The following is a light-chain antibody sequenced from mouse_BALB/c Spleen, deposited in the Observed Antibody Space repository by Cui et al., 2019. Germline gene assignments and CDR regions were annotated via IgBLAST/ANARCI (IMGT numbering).Light chain of an antibody. Sequence: IVLTQSPALMSASPGEKVTMTCSASSSVSYMYWYQQKPRSSPKPWIYLKPNLASGVPARFSGSGSGTSYSLTISSMEAEDAATYYCQQWGSNTPTWTFGGGTKLEIK. V-gene: IGKV4-68*01. CDR2: LKP. CDR3: QQWGSNTPTWT. CDR1: SSVSY. J-gene: IGKJ1*01.